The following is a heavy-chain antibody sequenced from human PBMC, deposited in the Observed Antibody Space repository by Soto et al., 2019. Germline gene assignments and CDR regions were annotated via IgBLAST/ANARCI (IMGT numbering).Heavy chain of an antibody. D-gene: IGHD2-15*01. Sequence: ASVKVSCKASGYTFTSYYMHWVRQAPGQGLEWMGIINPSGGSTSYAQKFQGRVTMTRDTSTSTVYMELSSLRSEDTAVYYCARDRRLGYCSGGSCARGYYYYGMDVWGQGTTVTVS. J-gene: IGHJ6*02. CDR1: GYTFTSYY. CDR2: INPSGGST. V-gene: IGHV1-46*01. CDR3: ARDRRLGYCSGGSCARGYYYYGMDV.